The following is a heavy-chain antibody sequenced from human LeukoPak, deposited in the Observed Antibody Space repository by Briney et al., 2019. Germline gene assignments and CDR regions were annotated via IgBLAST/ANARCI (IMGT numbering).Heavy chain of an antibody. CDR2: MYYSGPT. D-gene: IGHD2-2*01. CDR3: ARVDCRSTSCLASRGWYFDL. J-gene: IGHJ2*01. V-gene: IGHV4-31*03. Sequence: PSEPVSLTCTVSCVSISSGGYFWSWIRQHPGKGLGVIGYMYYSGPTYYNPSLKSRVRISVDTSKNQFSLKLSSVTAADTAVYYCARVDCRSTSCLASRGWYFDLWGRGTLVT. CDR1: CVSISSGGYF.